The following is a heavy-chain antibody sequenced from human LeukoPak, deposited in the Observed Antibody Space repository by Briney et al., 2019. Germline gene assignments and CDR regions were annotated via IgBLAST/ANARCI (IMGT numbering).Heavy chain of an antibody. J-gene: IGHJ6*03. Sequence: GGSLRLSCAASGFTFSSYWMSWVRQAPGKGLEWVSSISSSSSYIYYADSVKGRFTISRDNAKNSLYLQMNSLRAEDTAVYYCARDPIPSAGYYMDVWGIGTTVTVSS. V-gene: IGHV3-21*01. CDR3: ARDPIPSAGYYMDV. CDR1: GFTFSSYW. D-gene: IGHD2-21*01. CDR2: ISSSSSYI.